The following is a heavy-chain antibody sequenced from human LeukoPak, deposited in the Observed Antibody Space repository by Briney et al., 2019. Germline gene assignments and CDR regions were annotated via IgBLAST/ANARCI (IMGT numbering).Heavy chain of an antibody. Sequence: GGSLRLSCAASGFTVSSNYMSWVRQAPGKGLEWVSVIYSGGSTCYADSVKGRFTISRDNSKNTLYLQMNSLRAEDTAVYYCARERAELAAAGPYYYYYYMDVWGKGTTVTVSS. CDR2: IYSGGST. J-gene: IGHJ6*03. CDR1: GFTVSSNY. D-gene: IGHD6-13*01. CDR3: ARERAELAAAGPYYYYYYMDV. V-gene: IGHV3-66*02.